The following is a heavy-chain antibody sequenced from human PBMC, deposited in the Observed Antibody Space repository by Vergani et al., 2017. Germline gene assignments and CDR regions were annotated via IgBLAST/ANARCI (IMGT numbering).Heavy chain of an antibody. V-gene: IGHV3-13*01. CDR1: GFTFSSYD. CDR2: LGTAGDT. Sequence: EVQLVESGGGLVQPGGSLRLSCAASGFTFSSYDMHWVRHATGKGLEWVSALGTAGDTYYPGSVKGRFTISRENAKNSLYLQMNSLRAGDTAVYYCSRSRPMTAIKAYWYCDLWGRGTLVTVSS. CDR3: SRSRPMTAIKAYWYCDL. D-gene: IGHD2-21*02. J-gene: IGHJ2*01.